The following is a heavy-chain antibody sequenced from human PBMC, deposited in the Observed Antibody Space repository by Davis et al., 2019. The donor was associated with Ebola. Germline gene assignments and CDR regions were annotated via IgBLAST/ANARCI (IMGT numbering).Heavy chain of an antibody. D-gene: IGHD6-19*01. V-gene: IGHV3-23*01. CDR1: GFTFSSYA. J-gene: IGHJ6*02. CDR2: ISGSGGST. Sequence: PGGSLRLSCAASGFTFSSYAMSWVRQAPGKGLEWVSAISGSGGSTYYADSVKGRSTISRDNSKNTLYLQMNSLRAEDTAVYYCAKGDDIAVAGDYYYGMDVWGQGTTVTVSS. CDR3: AKGDDIAVAGDYYYGMDV.